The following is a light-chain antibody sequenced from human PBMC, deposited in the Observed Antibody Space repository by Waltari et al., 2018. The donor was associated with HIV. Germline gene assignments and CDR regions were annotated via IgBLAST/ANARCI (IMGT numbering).Light chain of an antibody. CDR3: QSWDTGIVV. V-gene: IGLV4-69*01. CDR1: TGSLSQLVLT. CDR2: LNSDGSH. Sequence: QLVLTQSPSASASLGASVKLPLLLHCTGSLSQLVLTQSPFPPWHQQQPEKGPRYLMRLNSDGSHIKGDGIPDRFSGSSSGAERYLTISSLQSGDEADYYCQSWDTGIVVFGGGTKLTVL. J-gene: IGLJ3*02.